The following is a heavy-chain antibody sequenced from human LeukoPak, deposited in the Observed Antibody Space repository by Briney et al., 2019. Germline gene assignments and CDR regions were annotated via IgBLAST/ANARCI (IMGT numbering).Heavy chain of an antibody. CDR1: GFTFSSYG. Sequence: GRSLRLSCAASGFTFSSYGMHWVRQAPGKGLEWVAVIWYDGSNKYYADSVKGRFTISRDNSKNTLYLQMNSLRAEDTAVYYCVRAGTTVILDYWGQGTLVTVSS. CDR3: VRAGTTVILDY. CDR2: IWYDGSNK. J-gene: IGHJ4*02. D-gene: IGHD4-17*01. V-gene: IGHV3-33*01.